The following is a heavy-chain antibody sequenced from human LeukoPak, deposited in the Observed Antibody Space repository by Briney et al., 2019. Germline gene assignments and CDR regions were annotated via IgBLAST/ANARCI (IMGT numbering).Heavy chain of an antibody. V-gene: IGHV3-7*01. J-gene: IGHJ4*02. CDR3: ARDGRIVVVPSA. Sequence: GGSLRLSCVASASSSSSFWMSWVRQVTGKGLEWVGNIKQDGSEKYYVDSVKGRFTISRDNAKNSLYLQMNSLRAEGTAVYYCARDGRIVVVPSAWGQGTLVTVSS. CDR2: IKQDGSEK. D-gene: IGHD2-2*01. CDR1: ASSSSSFW.